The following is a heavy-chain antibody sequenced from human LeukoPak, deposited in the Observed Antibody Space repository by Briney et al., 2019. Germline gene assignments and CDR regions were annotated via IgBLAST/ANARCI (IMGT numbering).Heavy chain of an antibody. CDR2: INHSGST. Sequence: SETLSLTCAVYGGSFSGYYWSWIRQPPGKGLEWIGEINHSGSTNYNPSLKSRVTISVDTSKNQSSLKLSSVTAADTAVYYCARGKSRGYYDSSGYFQYWGQGTLVTVSS. J-gene: IGHJ1*01. CDR3: ARGKSRGYYDSSGYFQY. CDR1: GGSFSGYY. D-gene: IGHD3-22*01. V-gene: IGHV4-34*01.